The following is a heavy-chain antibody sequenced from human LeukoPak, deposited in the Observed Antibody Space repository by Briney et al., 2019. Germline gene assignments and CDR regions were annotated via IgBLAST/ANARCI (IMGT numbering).Heavy chain of an antibody. Sequence: GGSLRLSCAASGFTFSSYSMNWVRQAPGKGLEWVSSISSSSSYIYYADSVKGRFTISRDNAKNSLYLQMSSLRVEDTAVYYCTRDPRHFDSCGQGTLVTVSS. CDR3: TRDPRHFDS. J-gene: IGHJ5*01. V-gene: IGHV3-21*01. D-gene: IGHD6-6*01. CDR1: GFTFSSYS. CDR2: ISSSSSYI.